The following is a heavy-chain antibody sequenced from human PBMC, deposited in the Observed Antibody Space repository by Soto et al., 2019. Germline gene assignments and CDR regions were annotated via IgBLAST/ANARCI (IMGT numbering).Heavy chain of an antibody. CDR3: ARTRSSSSLYNWFDP. CDR2: IYTSGST. D-gene: IGHD6-13*01. V-gene: IGHV4-4*07. Sequence: QVQLQGSGPGLVKPSETLSLTCTVSGGSISSYYWSWIRQPAGKGLEWIGRIYTSGSTNYNPSLKSRVTMSVDTSKNQFSLKLSSVTAADTAVYYCARTRSSSSLYNWFDPWGQGTLVTVSS. CDR1: GGSISSYY. J-gene: IGHJ5*02.